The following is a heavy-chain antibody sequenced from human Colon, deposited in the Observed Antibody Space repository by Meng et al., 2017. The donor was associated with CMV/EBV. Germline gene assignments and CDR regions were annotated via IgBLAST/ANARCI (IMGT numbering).Heavy chain of an antibody. D-gene: IGHD3-3*01. J-gene: IGHJ6*02. Sequence: GESLKISCVVSGITFRTYWMYWVRQVPGKGLEWVSVIYSGGSTYYADSVKGRFTISRDNSKNTLYLQMNSLRAEDTAVYYCARDLRSRGGRGYYYYGMDVWGQGTTVTVSS. CDR1: GITFRTYW. V-gene: IGHV3-66*02. CDR3: ARDLRSRGGRGYYYYGMDV. CDR2: IYSGGST.